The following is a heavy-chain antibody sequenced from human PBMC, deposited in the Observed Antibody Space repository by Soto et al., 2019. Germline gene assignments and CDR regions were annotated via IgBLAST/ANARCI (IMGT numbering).Heavy chain of an antibody. D-gene: IGHD4-4*01. CDR3: AGWGGHDYNY. CDR2: INPDGNVG. Sequence: GGSLILSCVVSGFTFSTYWMNWVRQAPGKGPEWVANINPDGNVGTYVDSVRGRFTTSRDNAKNSLYLQMNSLRADDTAVYFCAGWGGHDYNYWGQGIMVTVSS. J-gene: IGHJ4*02. CDR1: GFTFSTYW. V-gene: IGHV3-7*03.